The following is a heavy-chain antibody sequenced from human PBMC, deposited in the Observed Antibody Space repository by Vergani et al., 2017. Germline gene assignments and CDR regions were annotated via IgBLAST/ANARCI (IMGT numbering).Heavy chain of an antibody. V-gene: IGHV4-34*01. CDR1: GGSFSGYY. J-gene: IGHJ4*02. CDR3: ALDCSSTSCRKGGDY. D-gene: IGHD2-2*01. Sequence: QVQLQQWGAGLLKPSETLSLTCAVYGGSFSGYYWSWIRQPPGKGLEWIGEINHSGSTNYNPSLKSRVTISVDTSKNPFSLKLSSVAAADTAVYYCALDCSSTSCRKGGDYWGQGTLVTVSS. CDR2: INHSGST.